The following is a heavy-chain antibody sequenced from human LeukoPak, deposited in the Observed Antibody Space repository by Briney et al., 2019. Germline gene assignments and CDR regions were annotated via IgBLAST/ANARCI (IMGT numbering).Heavy chain of an antibody. CDR2: ISSSSSYI. CDR1: GFTFSSYS. CDR3: ARVPGPDGAFDY. V-gene: IGHV3-21*01. D-gene: IGHD1-26*01. J-gene: IGHJ4*02. Sequence: GGSLRLSCAASGFTFSSYSMNWVRQAPGKGLEWVSSISSSSSYIYYADSVKGRFTISRDNAKNSLYLQMNSLRAEDTAVYYCARVPGPDGAFDYWGQGTLVTVSS.